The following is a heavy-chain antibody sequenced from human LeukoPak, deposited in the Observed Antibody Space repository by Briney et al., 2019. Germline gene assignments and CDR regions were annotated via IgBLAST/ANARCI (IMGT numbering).Heavy chain of an antibody. CDR3: ARQRYSDY. V-gene: IGHV3-7*01. CDR2: IKEDGSEN. Sequence: GGSLRLSCAASGFTFSRYWMTWVCQAPGKGLEWVANIKEDGSENSYVESVKGRFTISRDNAKNSLCLQLNSLRAEDTAVYFCARQRYSDYWGQGTLVTVSS. D-gene: IGHD1-1*01. J-gene: IGHJ4*02. CDR1: GFTFSRYW.